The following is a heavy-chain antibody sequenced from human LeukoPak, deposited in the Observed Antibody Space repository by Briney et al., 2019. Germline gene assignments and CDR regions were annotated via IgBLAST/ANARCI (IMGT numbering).Heavy chain of an antibody. J-gene: IGHJ3*02. CDR1: GGTFSSYA. CDR2: IIPIFGTA. Sequence: SVKVSCKASGGTFSSYAISWVRQAPGQGLEWMGGIIPIFGTANYAQKFQGRVTITADESTSTAYMELSSLRSEDTAVYYCVKDARGAAAADDPFDIWGQGTLVTVSS. D-gene: IGHD6-13*01. V-gene: IGHV1-69*13. CDR3: VKDARGAAAADDPFDI.